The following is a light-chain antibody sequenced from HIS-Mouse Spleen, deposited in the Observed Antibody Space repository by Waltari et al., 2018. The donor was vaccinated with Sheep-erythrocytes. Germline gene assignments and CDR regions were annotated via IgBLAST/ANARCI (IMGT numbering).Light chain of an antibody. CDR2: VGTGGIVG. CDR3: GADHGSGSNFVYV. V-gene: IGLV9-49*01. CDR1: SGYSNYT. Sequence: QPVLTQPPSASASLGASVTLTCTLSSGYSNYTVDWSQPSPGKGPRFVMRVGTGGIVGSKGDGIPDRFSVLGSGLNRYLTIKNIQEEDESDYHCGADHGSGSNFVYVFGTGTKVTVL. J-gene: IGLJ1*01.